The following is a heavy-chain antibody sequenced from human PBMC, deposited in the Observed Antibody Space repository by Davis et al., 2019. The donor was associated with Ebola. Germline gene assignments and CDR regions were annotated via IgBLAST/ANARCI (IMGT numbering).Heavy chain of an antibody. CDR1: GDSVSGSSGA. CDR2: TYYSSKWYN. J-gene: IGHJ6*04. V-gene: IGHV6-1*01. D-gene: IGHD5-18*01. Sequence: PSETLSLTCAISGDSVSGSSGAWNWIRQSPSRGLEWLGRTYYSSKWYNDYAASVKSRITVNPDTSKNQFSLLLNSVTPEDTALYYCARGWLRAGMDVWGEGTTVTVSS. CDR3: ARGWLRAGMDV.